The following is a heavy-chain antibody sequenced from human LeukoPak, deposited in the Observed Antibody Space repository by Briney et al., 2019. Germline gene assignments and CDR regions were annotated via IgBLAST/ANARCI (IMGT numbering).Heavy chain of an antibody. CDR2: IYDSGTT. J-gene: IGHJ3*02. V-gene: IGHV4-39*01. D-gene: IGHD5-12*01. CDR3: ATHRRSGSGGSENAFEI. Sequence: SETLSLTCTVSGDATSSSTYYWDWIRQAPGKGLEWIGNIYDSGTTHYNPSLKSRVTISGDTSKNQFSLKLNSVTAADTAIYYCATHRRSGSGGSENAFEIWGQGTMVTVSS. CDR1: GDATSSSTYY.